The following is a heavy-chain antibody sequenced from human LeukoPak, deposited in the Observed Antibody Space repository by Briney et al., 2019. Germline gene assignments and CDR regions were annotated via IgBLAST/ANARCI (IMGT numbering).Heavy chain of an antibody. CDR2: INHSGST. V-gene: IGHV4-34*01. CDR3: ARAIYYLPDY. CDR1: GGSFSGYY. Sequence: PSETLSLTCAVYGGSFSGYYWSWIRQPPWKGLECIGEINHSGSTNYNPSLKSRVTISVDTSKNQFSLKLSSVTAADTAVYYCARAIYYLPDYWGQGTLVTVSS. J-gene: IGHJ4*02. D-gene: IGHD5/OR15-5a*01.